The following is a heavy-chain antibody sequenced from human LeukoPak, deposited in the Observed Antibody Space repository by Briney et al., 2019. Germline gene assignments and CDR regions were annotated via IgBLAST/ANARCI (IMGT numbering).Heavy chain of an antibody. CDR1: GFTFSSYA. CDR2: ISGSGGST. D-gene: IGHD3-3*01. Sequence: PGGSLRLSCAASGFTFSSYAMSWVRQAPGKGLEWVSAISGSGGSTYYADSVKGRFTISRDNSKSTLYLQMNSLRAEDTAVYYCAKLRYYDFWSGYVDYWGQGTLVTVSS. CDR3: AKLRYYDFWSGYVDY. J-gene: IGHJ4*02. V-gene: IGHV3-23*01.